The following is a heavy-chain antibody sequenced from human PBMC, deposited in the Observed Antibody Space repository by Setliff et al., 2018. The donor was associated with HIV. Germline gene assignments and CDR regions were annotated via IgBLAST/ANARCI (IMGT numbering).Heavy chain of an antibody. CDR3: ARQIEAYYYASSGYPAYFDY. CDR1: GGSISSGSYY. CDR2: IYTSGST. D-gene: IGHD3-22*01. Sequence: SETLSLTCTVSGGSISSGSYYWSWIRQPAGKGLEWIGRIYTSGSTYYNPSLKSRVTISVDTSKNQSSLKLTSVTAADTAMYYCARQIEAYYYASSGYPAYFDYWGQGTLVTVSS. V-gene: IGHV4-61*02. J-gene: IGHJ4*02.